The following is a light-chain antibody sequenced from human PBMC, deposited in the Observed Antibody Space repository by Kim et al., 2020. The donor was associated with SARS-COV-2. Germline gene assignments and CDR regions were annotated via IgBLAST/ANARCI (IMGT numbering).Light chain of an antibody. CDR1: SSDVGGYDY. CDR3: SSRTSSSTYV. CDR2: DVS. V-gene: IGLV2-14*03. Sequence: GQSITSSCTGTSSDVGGYDYVSWYQQHPDKAPKLLIYDVSNRPSGVSNRFSGSKSGNTASLTISGLQAEDEADYYCSSRTSSSTYVFGTRTKVTVL. J-gene: IGLJ1*01.